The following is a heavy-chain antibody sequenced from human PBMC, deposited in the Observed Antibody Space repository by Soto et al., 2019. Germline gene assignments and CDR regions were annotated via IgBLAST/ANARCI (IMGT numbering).Heavy chain of an antibody. CDR2: ISASNGDT. D-gene: IGHD3-16*01. CDR1: GYTFTSHG. CDR3: TRMLRGSSLDSAPHVNF. J-gene: IGHJ6*04. V-gene: IGHV1-18*01. Sequence: QVQLVQSGPEVKKPGASVKVSCKASGYTFTSHGVSWVRQAPGQGLEWMGRISASNGDTNYAQKHKGRVTMTTCTTTSTAYMELKSLTPENTAVDECTRMLRGSSLDSAPHVNFWGKGTPVTVSS.